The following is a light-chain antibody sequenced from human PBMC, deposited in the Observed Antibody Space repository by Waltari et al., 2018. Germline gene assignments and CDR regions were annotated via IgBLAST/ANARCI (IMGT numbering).Light chain of an antibody. CDR2: GNS. CDR1: SSNIGVGYA. J-gene: IGLJ2*01. V-gene: IGLV1-40*01. CDR3: QSYDSSLSGWV. Sequence: QSVLTQPPSVSGAPGQRATISCTRRSSNIGVGYAVPWYQQLPGTAPKLLIYGNSNRPSGVPDRFSGSKSGTSASLAITGLQAEDEADYYCQSYDSSLSGWVFGGGTKLTVL.